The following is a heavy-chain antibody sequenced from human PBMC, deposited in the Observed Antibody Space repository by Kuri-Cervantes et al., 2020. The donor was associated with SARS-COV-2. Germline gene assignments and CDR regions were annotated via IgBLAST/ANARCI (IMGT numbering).Heavy chain of an antibody. Sequence: GGSLRLSCKGSGYSFTSYWIGWVRQMPGKGLEWMGIIYPGDSDTRYSPSFQGQVIISADKSISTAYLQWSSLKASDTAMYYCARPLYYYDSSGYPGSVVAFDIWGQGTMVTVSS. CDR2: IYPGDSDT. D-gene: IGHD3-22*01. CDR3: ARPLYYYDSSGYPGSVVAFDI. CDR1: GYSFTSYW. J-gene: IGHJ3*02. V-gene: IGHV5-51*01.